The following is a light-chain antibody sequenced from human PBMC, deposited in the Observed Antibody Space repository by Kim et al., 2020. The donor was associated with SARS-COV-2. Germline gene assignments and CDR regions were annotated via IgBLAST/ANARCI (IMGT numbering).Light chain of an antibody. V-gene: IGKV3-11*01. CDR1: QTVGSY. Sequence: SLSPGERATLSCRASQTVGSYLAWYQQKPGQAPSLLIYDASHRATGIPARFSGSGSGTDFTLTISSLEPEDFALYYCQQCGSWPLTFGGGTKLEIK. CDR3: QQCGSWPLT. CDR2: DAS. J-gene: IGKJ4*01.